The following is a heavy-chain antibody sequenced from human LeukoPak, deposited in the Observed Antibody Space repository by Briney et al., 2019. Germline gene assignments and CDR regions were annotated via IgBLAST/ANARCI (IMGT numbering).Heavy chain of an antibody. Sequence: PGGSLRFSCAGSGFTFSSYWMTWVRQAPGKGLEWVANIKQDGSEKYYVDSVKGRFTISRDNAKNSLYLQTNSLRAEDTAVYYCARSNGHFDYWGQGTLVTVSS. CDR1: GFTFSSYW. CDR3: ARSNGHFDY. V-gene: IGHV3-7*01. CDR2: IKQDGSEK. D-gene: IGHD4-11*01. J-gene: IGHJ4*02.